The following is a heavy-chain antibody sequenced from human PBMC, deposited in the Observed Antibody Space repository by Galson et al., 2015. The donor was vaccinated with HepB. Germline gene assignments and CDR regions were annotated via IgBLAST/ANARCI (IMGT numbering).Heavy chain of an antibody. Sequence: PALVKPTQTLTLTCTFSGFSLRSEGMCVSWIRQAPGKALEWLARIDWDDDKFYSTSLKTRLTISRDTSKNQVVLRMTDMDPVDTATYYCARIFPCGLVVAVADMGEGDWGQGTLVTVSS. D-gene: IGHD2-15*01. CDR2: IDWDDDK. CDR3: ARIFPCGLVVAVADMGEGD. J-gene: IGHJ4*02. CDR1: GFSLRSEGMC. V-gene: IGHV2-70*17.